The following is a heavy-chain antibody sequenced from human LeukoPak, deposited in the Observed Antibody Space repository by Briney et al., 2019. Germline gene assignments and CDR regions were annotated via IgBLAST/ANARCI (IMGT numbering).Heavy chain of an antibody. CDR2: IYHSGST. D-gene: IGHD1-7*01. CDR3: ASSRITGTRASTYYFDY. CDR1: GYSISSGYY. Sequence: SETLSLTCTVSGYSISSGYYWGWIRQPPGKGLEWIGSIYHSGSTYYNPSLKSRVTTSVDTSKNQFSLKLSSVTAADTALYYCASSRITGTRASTYYFDYWGQGTLVTVSS. J-gene: IGHJ4*02. V-gene: IGHV4-38-2*02.